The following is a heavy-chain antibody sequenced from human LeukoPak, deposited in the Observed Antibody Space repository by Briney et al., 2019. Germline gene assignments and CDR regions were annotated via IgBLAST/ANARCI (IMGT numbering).Heavy chain of an antibody. V-gene: IGHV3-21*01. J-gene: IGHJ4*02. Sequence: SGGSLRLSCAASGFTFSSYSMNWVRQAPGKGLEWVSSISSSSSYIYYAESVKGRFTISRDNAKNSLYLQMNSLRAEDTAVYYCARDYYGSGSFDYWGQGTLVTVSS. D-gene: IGHD3-10*01. CDR3: ARDYYGSGSFDY. CDR2: ISSSSSYI. CDR1: GFTFSSYS.